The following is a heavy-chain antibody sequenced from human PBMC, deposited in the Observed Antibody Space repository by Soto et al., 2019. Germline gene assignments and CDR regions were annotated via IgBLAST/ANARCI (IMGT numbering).Heavy chain of an antibody. CDR1: GYTL. D-gene: IGHD6-6*01. Sequence: ASVKVSCKASGYTLHWVRQAPGQGLEWMGIINPSGGSTSYAQKFQGRVTMTRDTSTSTVYMELSSLRSEDTAVYYCARGGPYSRWSYYFDYCGQGTQVTVS. CDR2: INPSGGST. J-gene: IGHJ4*02. V-gene: IGHV1-46*01. CDR3: ARGGPYSRWSYYFDY.